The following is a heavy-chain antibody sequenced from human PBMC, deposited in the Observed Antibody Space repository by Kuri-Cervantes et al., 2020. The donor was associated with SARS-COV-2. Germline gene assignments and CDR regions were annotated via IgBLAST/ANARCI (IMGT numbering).Heavy chain of an antibody. CDR1: GGSFSGYY. CDR3: ARDLRLGKSLDY. V-gene: IGHV4-34*01. J-gene: IGHJ4*02. CDR2: IYHSGST. Sequence: GSLRLSCAVYGGSFSGYYWSWIRQPPGKGLEWIGSIYHSGSTYYNPSLKSRVTISVDTSKNQFSLKLSSVTAADTAVYYCARDLRLGKSLDYWGQGALVTVSS. D-gene: IGHD7-27*01.